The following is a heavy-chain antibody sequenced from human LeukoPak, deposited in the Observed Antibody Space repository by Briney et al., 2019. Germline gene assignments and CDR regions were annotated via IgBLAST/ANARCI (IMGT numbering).Heavy chain of an antibody. Sequence: PSETLPLTCTVSGGSISSSSYYRGWIRQPPGKGLEWIGSIYYSGSTYYNPSLKSRVTISVDTSKNQFSLKLSSVTAADTAVYYCARHPRTQSWFGETLHYYYYMDVWGRGTTVTVSS. J-gene: IGHJ6*03. V-gene: IGHV4-39*01. D-gene: IGHD3-10*01. CDR3: ARHPRTQSWFGETLHYYYYMDV. CDR2: IYYSGST. CDR1: GGSISSSSYY.